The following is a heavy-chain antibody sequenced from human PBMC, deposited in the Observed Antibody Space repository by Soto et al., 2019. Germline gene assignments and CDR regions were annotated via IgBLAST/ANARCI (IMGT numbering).Heavy chain of an antibody. CDR2: INAGNGNT. J-gene: IGHJ4*02. CDR1: GYGYNSSA. CDR3: ARGRGYCSWVGY. V-gene: IGHV1-3*01. D-gene: IGHD3-22*01. Sequence: SSEARGYGYNSSARWWRRHAQGQRIEWMGWINAGNGNTKYSQKFQGRVTITRDTSASTAYMGLSSLRSEDTAVYYSARGRGYCSWVGYRGQGTLVTGSS.